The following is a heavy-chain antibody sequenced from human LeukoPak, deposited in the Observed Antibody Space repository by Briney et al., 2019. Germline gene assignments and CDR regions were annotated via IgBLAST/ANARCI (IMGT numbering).Heavy chain of an antibody. CDR1: GFTFSTYE. J-gene: IGHJ5*02. V-gene: IGHV3-48*03. CDR3: ARGATDVTRWFDP. CDR2: ISSSGSTI. Sequence: PGGSLRLSCTASGFTFSTYEMNWVRQAPGKGLEWVSYISSSGSTIYYADSVRGRFTISRDNAKNSLYLQMNGLRAEDTAVYHCARGATDVTRWFDPWGQGTRVTVSS. D-gene: IGHD1-1*01.